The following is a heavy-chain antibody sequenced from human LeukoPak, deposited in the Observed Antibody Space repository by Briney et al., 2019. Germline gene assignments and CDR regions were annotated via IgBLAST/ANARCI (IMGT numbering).Heavy chain of an antibody. J-gene: IGHJ4*02. CDR3: VSQGYCSGGSCYSLFDY. CDR2: IKQDGSEK. Sequence: PRGSPRRSCVDPGFTLSSYWMSWVPPAPGKGLEWVANIKQDGSEKHHMDSVKGRLTISRDNAKNSLYLEMSSLRAEDTGVYYCVSQGYCSGGSCYSLFDYWGQGTLVTVSS. CDR1: GFTLSSYW. V-gene: IGHV3-7*05. D-gene: IGHD2-15*01.